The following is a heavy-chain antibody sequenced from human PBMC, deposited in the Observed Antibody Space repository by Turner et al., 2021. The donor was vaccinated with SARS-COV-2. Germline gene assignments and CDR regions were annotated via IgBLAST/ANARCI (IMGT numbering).Heavy chain of an antibody. CDR3: ARQLWLRGGFDY. Sequence: EVQLLESVGGLVQPGGSLRLSCAASEFSVSSNSMSWVRQAPGKGMEWVSVIYSGGSTYYADSVKSRYTITRDNSKNTLYLQMNSLRAEETAVYYCARQLWLRGGFDYWGKGTLVTVSS. J-gene: IGHJ4*02. D-gene: IGHD5-18*01. CDR2: IYSGGST. V-gene: IGHV3-66*04. CDR1: EFSVSSNS.